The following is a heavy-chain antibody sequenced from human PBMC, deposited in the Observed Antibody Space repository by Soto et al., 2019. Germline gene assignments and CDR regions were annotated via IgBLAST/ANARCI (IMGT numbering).Heavy chain of an antibody. CDR2: INHSGST. CDR1: GGSFSGYY. CDR3: ARFDKGYLWAPFDY. J-gene: IGHJ4*02. Sequence: SETLSLTCAVYGGSFSGYYWSWIRQPPGKGLEWIGEINHSGSTNYNPSLKSRVTISVDTSKNQFSLKLSSVTAADTAVYYCARFDKGYLWAPFDYWGQGTLVTVSS. V-gene: IGHV4-34*01. D-gene: IGHD2-15*01.